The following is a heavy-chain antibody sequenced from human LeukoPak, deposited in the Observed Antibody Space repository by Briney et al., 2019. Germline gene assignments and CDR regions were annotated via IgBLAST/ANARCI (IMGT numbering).Heavy chain of an antibody. CDR3: ARGGYYDSSGYGIDY. J-gene: IGHJ4*02. Sequence: SVKVSCKASGGTFSSYAISWVRQAPGQGLEWMGRIIPIFGTANYAQKFQGRVTITTDESTSTAYMELSSLRSEDTAVYYCARGGYYDSSGYGIDYWGQGTLVTVSS. D-gene: IGHD3-22*01. CDR2: IIPIFGTA. V-gene: IGHV1-69*05. CDR1: GGTFSSYA.